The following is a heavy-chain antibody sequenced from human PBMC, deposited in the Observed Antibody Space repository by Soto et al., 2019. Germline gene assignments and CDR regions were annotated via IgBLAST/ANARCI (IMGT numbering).Heavy chain of an antibody. Sequence: ASVKVSCKASGYTFTSYGISWVRQAPGQGLEWMGWISAYNGNTSYAQKLQGRVTMTTDTSTSTAYMELRSLRSDDTAVYYCAREVAGVYYYYGMDVWGQGTTVTVSS. D-gene: IGHD6-19*01. CDR1: GYTFTSYG. J-gene: IGHJ6*02. CDR2: ISAYNGNT. V-gene: IGHV1-18*04. CDR3: AREVAGVYYYYGMDV.